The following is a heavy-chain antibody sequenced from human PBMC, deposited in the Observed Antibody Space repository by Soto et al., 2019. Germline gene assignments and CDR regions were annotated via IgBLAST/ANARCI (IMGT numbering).Heavy chain of an antibody. D-gene: IGHD6-6*01. CDR3: AKDRGAARLYYYYGMDV. Sequence: QVQLVESGGGVVQPGRSLRLSCAASGFTFSSYGMHWVRQAPGKGLEWVAVISYDGSNKYYADSVKGRFTISRDNSKNTLYLQMNSLRAEDTAVYYCAKDRGAARLYYYYGMDVWGQGTTVTVSS. J-gene: IGHJ6*02. CDR1: GFTFSSYG. V-gene: IGHV3-30*18. CDR2: ISYDGSNK.